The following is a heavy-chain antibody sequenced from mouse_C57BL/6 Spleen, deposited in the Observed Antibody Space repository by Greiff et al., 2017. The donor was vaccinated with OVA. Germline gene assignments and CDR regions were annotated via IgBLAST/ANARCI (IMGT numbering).Heavy chain of an antibody. CDR3: ARGGGLYYYGRSYYFDY. D-gene: IGHD1-1*01. CDR2: IHPNSGNT. J-gene: IGHJ2*01. V-gene: IGHV1-64*01. CDR1: GYTFTSYW. Sequence: QVQLQQPGAELVKPGASVKLSCKASGYTFTSYWMHWVKQRPGQGLEWIGMIHPNSGNTNYNEKFKSKATLTVDKSSSTAYMQLSSLTSEDSAVYYCARGGGLYYYGRSYYFDYWGQGTTLTVSS.